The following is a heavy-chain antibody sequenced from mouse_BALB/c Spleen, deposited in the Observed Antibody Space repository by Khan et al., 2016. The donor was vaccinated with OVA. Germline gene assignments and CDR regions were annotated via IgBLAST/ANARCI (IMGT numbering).Heavy chain of an antibody. V-gene: IGHV3-2*02. J-gene: IGHJ3*01. CDR3: ARGENGYYLAWFAY. CDR1: GYSITSDYA. CDR2: ISYSGST. Sequence: EVQLQESGPGLVKPSQSLSLTCTVTGYSITSDYAWNWIRQFPGNKLEWMGYISYSGSTSYNPSLKSRISITRDTSKNQFFLQLNSVTTEDTATYYRARGENGYYLAWFAYWGQGTLVTVSA. D-gene: IGHD2-3*01.